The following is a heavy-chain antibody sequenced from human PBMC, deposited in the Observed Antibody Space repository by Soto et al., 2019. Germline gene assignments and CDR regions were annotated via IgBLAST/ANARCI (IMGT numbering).Heavy chain of an antibody. V-gene: IGHV4-4*02. CDR3: ARAIKQQLVLNWFDP. CDR1: GGSISSSNW. Sequence: SETLSLTCAVSGGSISSSNWWSWVRQPPGKGLEWIGEIYHSGSTNYNPSLKSRVTISVDKSKNQFSLKLSSVTAADTAVYYCARAIKQQLVLNWFDPWGQGTLVTVSS. D-gene: IGHD6-13*01. J-gene: IGHJ5*02. CDR2: IYHSGST.